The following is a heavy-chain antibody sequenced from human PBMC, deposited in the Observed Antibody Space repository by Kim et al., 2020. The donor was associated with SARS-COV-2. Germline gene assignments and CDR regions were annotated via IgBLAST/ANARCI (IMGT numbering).Heavy chain of an antibody. J-gene: IGHJ2*01. D-gene: IGHD2-21*01. CDR1: GFRFDTYG. CDR3: AKEARDGDWYFDL. Sequence: GGSLRLSCVGSGFRFDTYGIHWVRQVPGKGLEWVAGISWTSGTILYADSVKGRFTISRDNAQKSLYLQMNSLRSEDTALYHCAKEARDGDWYFDLWGRGT. CDR2: ISWTSGTI. V-gene: IGHV3-9*01.